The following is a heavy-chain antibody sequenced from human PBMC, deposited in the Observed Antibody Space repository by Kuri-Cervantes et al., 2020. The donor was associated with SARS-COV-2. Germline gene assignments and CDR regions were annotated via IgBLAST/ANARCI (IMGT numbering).Heavy chain of an antibody. J-gene: IGHJ4*02. V-gene: IGHV1-8*03. Sequence: ASVKVSCKASEYTFTSYDINWVRQATGQGLEWMGWMNPNSGNTGYAQKFQGRVTITRNTSISTAYMELSSLRSEDTAVYYCARGTYYYDSSGYNLEGFDYWGQGTLVTVSS. CDR1: EYTFTSYD. CDR2: MNPNSGNT. CDR3: ARGTYYYDSSGYNLEGFDY. D-gene: IGHD3-22*01.